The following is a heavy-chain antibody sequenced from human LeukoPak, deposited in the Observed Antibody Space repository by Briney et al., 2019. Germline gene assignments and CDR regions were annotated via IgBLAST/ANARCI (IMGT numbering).Heavy chain of an antibody. CDR1: GIIVSSSY. J-gene: IGHJ6*02. CDR2: IYTGGST. D-gene: IGHD6-25*01. V-gene: IGHV3-53*04. Sequence: GGSLRLSCAASGIIVSSSYMSWVRQAPGKGLEWVSVIYTGGSTCSADSVKGRFTISRHNSKNTLYLQMNSLRAEDTAVYYCATSGLNYYYYGMDVWGQGTTVTVAS. CDR3: ATSGLNYYYYGMDV.